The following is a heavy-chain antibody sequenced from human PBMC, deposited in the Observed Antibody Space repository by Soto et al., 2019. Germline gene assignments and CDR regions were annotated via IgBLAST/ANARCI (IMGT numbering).Heavy chain of an antibody. J-gene: IGHJ4*02. V-gene: IGHV1-18*01. D-gene: IGHD6-13*01. CDR2: IIAYNGNT. CDR3: ARESSSSCHDY. Sequence: QVQLVQSGAEVKKPGASVKVSCKASGYTFTSYGIRWVRQAPGQGLEWMGWIIAYNGNTNYAQKLQGRVTMTTDTPKSTAYRELRSLRSDDSAEYYCARESSSSCHDYWGQGTLVTVSS. CDR1: GYTFTSYG.